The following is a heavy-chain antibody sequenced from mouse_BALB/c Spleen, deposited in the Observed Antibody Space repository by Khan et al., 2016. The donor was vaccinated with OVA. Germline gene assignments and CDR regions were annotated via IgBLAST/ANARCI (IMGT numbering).Heavy chain of an antibody. CDR2: IYPGGGYT. CDR3: ERRGAARATWDYFDY. D-gene: IGHD3-1*01. CDR1: GYTFTNYW. V-gene: IGHV1-63*02. Sequence: QIQLVQSGGELVRPGTSVKRSCKAAGYTFTNYWIGWVKQRPGHGLEWIGDIYPGGGYTNYNEKFKGKATLTADTSSSTAYMQLSSLTSEDSAIYYCERRGAARATWDYFDYWGQGTTLTVSS. J-gene: IGHJ2*01.